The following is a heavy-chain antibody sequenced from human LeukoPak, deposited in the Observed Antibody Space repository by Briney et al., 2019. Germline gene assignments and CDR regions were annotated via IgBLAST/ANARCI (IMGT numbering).Heavy chain of an antibody. CDR1: GGSISSHY. J-gene: IGHJ4*02. CDR2: IYYSGST. CDR3: ARVAAGTPRPRLYYDY. Sequence: PSETLSLTCTVSGGSISSHYWSWIRQPPGKGLEWIGYIYYSGSTNYNPSLKSRVTISVDTSKNQFSLKLSSVTAADTAVYYCARVAAGTPRPRLYYDYWGQGTLVTVSS. V-gene: IGHV4-59*11. D-gene: IGHD6-19*01.